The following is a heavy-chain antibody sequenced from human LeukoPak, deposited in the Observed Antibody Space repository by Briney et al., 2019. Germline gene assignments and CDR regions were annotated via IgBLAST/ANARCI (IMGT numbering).Heavy chain of an antibody. J-gene: IGHJ4*02. V-gene: IGHV1-69*04. Sequence: ASVKVSCKASGGTFSSYAIRWVRQAPGKGLEWMGRIIPILGIANYAQKFQGRVTITTDKSTSTAYMELSSLRSEDTAVYYCARGFGGYDYRLNAASDYWGQGTLVTVSS. CDR1: GGTFSSYA. D-gene: IGHD5-12*01. CDR3: ARGFGGYDYRLNAASDY. CDR2: IIPILGIA.